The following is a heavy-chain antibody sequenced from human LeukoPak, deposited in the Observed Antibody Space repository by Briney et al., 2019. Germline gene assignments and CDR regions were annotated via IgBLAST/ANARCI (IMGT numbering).Heavy chain of an antibody. D-gene: IGHD3-16*02. CDR1: GYTLTELS. CDR2: FDPEDGET. CDR3: ATRYMDYVWGSYRFHFDY. V-gene: IGHV1-24*01. J-gene: IGHJ4*02. Sequence: GASVKVSCKVSGYTLTELSMHWVRQAPGKGLEWMGGFDPEDGETIYAQKFQGRVTMTEDTSTDTAYMELSSLRSEDTAVYYCATRYMDYVWGSYRFHFDYWGQGTLVTVSS.